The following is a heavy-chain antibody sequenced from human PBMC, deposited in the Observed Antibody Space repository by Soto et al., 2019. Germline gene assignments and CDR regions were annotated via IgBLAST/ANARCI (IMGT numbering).Heavy chain of an antibody. CDR3: ASTIAVAGSSYYYYYGMDV. D-gene: IGHD6-19*01. CDR2: ISSSGSTI. J-gene: IGHJ6*02. V-gene: IGHV3-48*03. CDR1: GFTFSSYE. Sequence: PGGSLRLSCAASGFTFSSYEMNWVRQAPGKGLEWVSYISSSGSTIYYADSVKGRFTISRDNAKNSLYLQMNSLRAEDTAVYYCASTIAVAGSSYYYYYGMDVWGQGTTVTVSS.